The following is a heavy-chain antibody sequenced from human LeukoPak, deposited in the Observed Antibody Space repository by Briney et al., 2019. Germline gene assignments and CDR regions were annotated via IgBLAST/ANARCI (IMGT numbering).Heavy chain of an antibody. CDR1: GGSISGYY. CDR3: AREGDGDYENEYFQH. V-gene: IGHV4-59*01. Sequence: PSETLSLTCTVSGGSISGYYWSWIRQPPGKGLEWIGYIYYSGSTNYNPSLKSRVTLSVDTSKNQFSLKLSSVTAADTAVYYCAREGDGDYENEYFQHWGQGTLVTVSS. D-gene: IGHD4-17*01. J-gene: IGHJ1*01. CDR2: IYYSGST.